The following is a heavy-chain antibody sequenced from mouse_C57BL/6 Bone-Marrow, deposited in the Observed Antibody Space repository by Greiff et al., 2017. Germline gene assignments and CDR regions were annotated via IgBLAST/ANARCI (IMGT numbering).Heavy chain of an antibody. CDR1: GYTFTSYW. V-gene: IGHV1-55*01. CDR3: ARPCYGDYWYFDV. J-gene: IGHJ1*03. D-gene: IGHD2-13*01. Sequence: QVQLKQPGAELVKPGASVKMSCKASGYTFTSYWITWVKQRPGQGLEWIGDIYPGSGSTNYNEKFKSKATLTVDTSSSTAYMQLSSLTSEDSAVYYCARPCYGDYWYFDVWGTGTAVTVSS. CDR2: IYPGSGST.